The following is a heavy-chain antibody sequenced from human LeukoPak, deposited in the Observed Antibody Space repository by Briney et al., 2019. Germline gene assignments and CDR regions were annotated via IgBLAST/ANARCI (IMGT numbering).Heavy chain of an antibody. CDR2: INQDGGEK. CDR3: ARDTVAGPYFDY. J-gene: IGHJ4*02. V-gene: IGHV3-7*01. D-gene: IGHD6-19*01. CDR1: GFTFSSYW. Sequence: PGGSLRLSCAASGFTFSSYWMSWVRQAPGKGLEWVANINQDGGEKYYVDSVKGRFTISRDNAKNSLYLQINSLRAEDTAVYYCARDTVAGPYFDYWGQGTLVTVSS.